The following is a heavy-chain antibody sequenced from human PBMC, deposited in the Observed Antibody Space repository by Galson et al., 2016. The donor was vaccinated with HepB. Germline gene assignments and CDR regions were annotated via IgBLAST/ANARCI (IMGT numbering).Heavy chain of an antibody. CDR1: GASFDSSTDY. Sequence: ETLSLTCTVSGASFDSSTDYWGCVRHPPGKGLEWVGSIFSTGSSCYNPSLGSRVSLSLDTSKNRISLTLTSVTAGDTAVYYCARTGYCGGTTCRDSWGQGTLVTVSS. CDR3: ARTGYCGGTTCRDS. CDR2: IFSTGSS. D-gene: IGHD2-21*01. J-gene: IGHJ4*02. V-gene: IGHV4-39*01.